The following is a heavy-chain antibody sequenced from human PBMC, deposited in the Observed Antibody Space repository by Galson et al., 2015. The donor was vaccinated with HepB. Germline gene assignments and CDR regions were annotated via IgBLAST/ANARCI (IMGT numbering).Heavy chain of an antibody. J-gene: IGHJ6*02. D-gene: IGHD4-17*01. V-gene: IGHV3-23*01. Sequence: SLRLSCAASGFIFGSYTMRWVRQAPGKGLEWVSAFNPTSEYINYEDSAQVRVTVTRDNYKNTMNLQLHSLSVEDSAIYYCAKARLMTTTFEMGVWGQGTTVTDSS. CDR3: AKARLMTTTFEMGV. CDR1: GFIFGSYT. CDR2: FNPTSEYI.